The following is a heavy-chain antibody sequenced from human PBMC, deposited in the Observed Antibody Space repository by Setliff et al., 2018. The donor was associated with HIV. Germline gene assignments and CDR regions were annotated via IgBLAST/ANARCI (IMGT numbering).Heavy chain of an antibody. D-gene: IGHD3-10*01. CDR3: AREWYYGSGSYWASYYYYYYYMDV. CDR1: GASINNGDYY. V-gene: IGHV4-30-4*01. CDR2: IYYSGYYKA. Sequence: PSETLSLTCSVSGASINNGDYYWSWIRQSPGEGLEWIGYIYYSGYYKAYYDSNPALKSRFSASVDTSRNQFSLELQSMTAADTAVYYCAREWYYGSGSYWASYYYYYYYMDVWGKGTTVTVSS. J-gene: IGHJ6*03.